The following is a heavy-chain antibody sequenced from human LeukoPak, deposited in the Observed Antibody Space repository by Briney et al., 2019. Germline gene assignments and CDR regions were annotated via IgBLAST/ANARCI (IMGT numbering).Heavy chain of an antibody. V-gene: IGHV3-13*01. CDR1: GFTFSSYD. J-gene: IGHJ6*02. Sequence: GGSLRLSCAASGFTFSSYDMHWVRQATGKVLEWVPGIGSAGDTYYPDSVKGRFTISRDNAKNSLYLQMNSLRAGDTAVYYCARVLPKYFDFLTGFYYYYGMDVWGQGTTVTVSS. D-gene: IGHD3-9*01. CDR2: IGSAGDT. CDR3: ARVLPKYFDFLTGFYYYYGMDV.